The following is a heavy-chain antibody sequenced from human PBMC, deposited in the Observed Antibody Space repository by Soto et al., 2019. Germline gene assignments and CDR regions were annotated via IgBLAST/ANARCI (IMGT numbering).Heavy chain of an antibody. Sequence: QVRLQESGPGLVKPSGTLSLTCLVSGGSMSSPNWWSWVRQAPGKGLEWIAEMPHSGATNYNPSLESRVILSIDRSKNQFARDLASVAAADTAVYYCATGSLYYYGSGGMWDSWGRGALVTVSS. V-gene: IGHV4-4*02. J-gene: IGHJ4*02. CDR2: MPHSGAT. CDR1: GGSMSSPNW. CDR3: ATGSLYYYGSGGMWDS. D-gene: IGHD3-10*01.